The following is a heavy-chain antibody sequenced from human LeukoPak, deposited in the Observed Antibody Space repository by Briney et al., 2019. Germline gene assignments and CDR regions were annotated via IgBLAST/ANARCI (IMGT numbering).Heavy chain of an antibody. CDR3: ARRTLGSRRNWFDP. V-gene: IGHV1-8*03. Sequence: ASVTVSCKASGYTFTSYDINWVRQATGQGLEWMGWMNPNSGNTGYAQKFQGRVTITRNTSISTAYMELSSLRSEDTAVYYCARRTLGSRRNWFDPWGQGTLVTVSS. CDR1: GYTFTSYD. J-gene: IGHJ5*02. CDR2: MNPNSGNT.